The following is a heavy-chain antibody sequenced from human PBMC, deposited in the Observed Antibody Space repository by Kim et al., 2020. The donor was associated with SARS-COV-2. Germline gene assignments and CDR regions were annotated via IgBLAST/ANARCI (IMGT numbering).Heavy chain of an antibody. CDR1: AFRVSDYW. CDR3: SRATFGAEAS. D-gene: IGHD3-3*01. CDR2: MNEDGHTT. V-gene: IGHV3-74*01. J-gene: IGHJ4*02. Sequence: GGSLRLSCAASAFRVSDYWMHWVRQAPGKGLEWVSRMNEDGHTTDYADSVKGRFTISKDSAKNMLFLHMNSLTVEDTAVYFCSRATFGAEASGGQGTLVTVSS.